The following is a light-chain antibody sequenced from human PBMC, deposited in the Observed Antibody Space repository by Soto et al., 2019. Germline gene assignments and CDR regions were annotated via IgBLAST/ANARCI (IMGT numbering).Light chain of an antibody. Sequence: IVLTQSPATLTLSPGESATLSCRATRSVSSYLAWYQQKPGQAPRLLIYGASSRATGIPDRFSGSGSGTEFTLIISSLQSEDSAVYYCQQYNSWLWTFGQGGIVDI. CDR1: RSVSSY. CDR2: GAS. V-gene: IGKV3D-15*01. J-gene: IGKJ1*01. CDR3: QQYNSWLWT.